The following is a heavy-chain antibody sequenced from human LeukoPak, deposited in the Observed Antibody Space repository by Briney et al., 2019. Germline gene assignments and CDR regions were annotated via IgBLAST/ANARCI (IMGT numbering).Heavy chain of an antibody. Sequence: PSETLSLTCTVSGGSISSYYWSWIRQPAGKGLEWIGRIYTSESTNYNPSLKSRVTMSVDTSKNQFSLKLSSVTAADTAVYYCARVGTDFWSGYTPYFDYWGQGTLVTVSS. CDR3: ARVGTDFWSGYTPYFDY. V-gene: IGHV4-4*07. CDR1: GGSISSYY. J-gene: IGHJ4*02. D-gene: IGHD3-3*01. CDR2: IYTSEST.